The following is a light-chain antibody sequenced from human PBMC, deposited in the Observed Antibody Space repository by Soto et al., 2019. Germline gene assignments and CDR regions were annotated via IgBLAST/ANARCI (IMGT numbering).Light chain of an antibody. J-gene: IGLJ3*02. CDR3: QSYDSSLSGSV. Sequence: QSVLTQPPSASGTPGQRVTISCSGSTSNIGSNYVYWYQQLPGTAPKLLIYGNINRPSGVPDRFSGSKSATSASLAITGLQAEDEADYYCQSYDSSLSGSVFGGGTKLTVL. CDR2: GNI. V-gene: IGLV1-40*01. CDR1: TSNIGSNY.